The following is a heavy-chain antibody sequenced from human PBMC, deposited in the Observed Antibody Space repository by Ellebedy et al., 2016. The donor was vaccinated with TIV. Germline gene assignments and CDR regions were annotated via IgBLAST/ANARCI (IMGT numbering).Heavy chain of an antibody. Sequence: ASVKVSXKASGYTFTGTDYYMHWVRQAPGQGLEWMGWINPHSGDTNYAQKFQGRVTITRDTSASTAYMELSSLRSEDTAVYYCARRGTAHTFYFESWGQGTLVTVSS. CDR2: INPHSGDT. D-gene: IGHD5-18*01. CDR1: GYTFTGTDYY. CDR3: ARRGTAHTFYFES. V-gene: IGHV1-2*02. J-gene: IGHJ4*02.